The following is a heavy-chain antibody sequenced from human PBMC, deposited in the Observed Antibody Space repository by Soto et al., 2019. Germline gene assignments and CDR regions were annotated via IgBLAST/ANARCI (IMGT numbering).Heavy chain of an antibody. CDR3: ARGIVGDYNEGFDI. D-gene: IGHD1-26*01. CDR1: GGSISSSNW. CDR2: IYHSGST. Sequence: PSETLSLTCAVSGGSISSSNWWSWVRQPPGKGLEWIGEIYHSGSTNYNPSLKSRVTISVDKSKNQISLQLNSVTPEDTAVYYCARGIVGDYNEGFDIWGQGTMVTVSS. J-gene: IGHJ3*02. V-gene: IGHV4-4*02.